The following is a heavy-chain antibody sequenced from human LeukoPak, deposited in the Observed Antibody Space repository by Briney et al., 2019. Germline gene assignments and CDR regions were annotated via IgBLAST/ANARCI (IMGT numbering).Heavy chain of an antibody. D-gene: IGHD3-16*01. CDR1: GGSISSYY. CDR3: ALVGGPFNWFDP. J-gene: IGHJ5*02. CDR2: IYYSGST. Sequence: SETLSLTCTVSGGSISSYYWSWIRQPPGKGLEWIGYIYYSGSTNYNLSLKSRVTISVDTSKNQFSLKLSSVTAADTAVYYCALVGGPFNWFDPWGQGTLVTVSS. V-gene: IGHV4-59*01.